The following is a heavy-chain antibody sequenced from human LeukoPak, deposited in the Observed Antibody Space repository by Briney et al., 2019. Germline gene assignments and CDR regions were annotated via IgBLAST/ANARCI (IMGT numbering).Heavy chain of an antibody. CDR1: GFTFSNYG. CDR3: ARPSGYDAFDI. CDR2: ISYDGSNK. J-gene: IGHJ3*02. D-gene: IGHD3-22*01. Sequence: GGSLRLSCAASGFTFSNYGMHWVRQAPGKGLEWVAVISYDGSNKYYADSVKGRFTISRDNSKNTLYLQMNSLRAEDTAVYYCARPSGYDAFDIWGQGTMVTVSS. V-gene: IGHV3-30*03.